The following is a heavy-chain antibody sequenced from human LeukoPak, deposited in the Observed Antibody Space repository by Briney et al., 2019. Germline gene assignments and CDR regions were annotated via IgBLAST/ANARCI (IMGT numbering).Heavy chain of an antibody. V-gene: IGHV4-59*01. J-gene: IGHJ6*03. Sequence: SETLSLTCTVSGGSISSYYWSWIRQPPGKGLEWIGYIYYSGSTNYNPSLKSRVTISVDTSKNQFSLKLSSVTAADTAVYYCASRLRYFDWLHYYTDVWGKGTTVTVSS. CDR3: ASRLRYFDWLHYYTDV. CDR1: GGSISSYY. CDR2: IYYSGST. D-gene: IGHD3-9*01.